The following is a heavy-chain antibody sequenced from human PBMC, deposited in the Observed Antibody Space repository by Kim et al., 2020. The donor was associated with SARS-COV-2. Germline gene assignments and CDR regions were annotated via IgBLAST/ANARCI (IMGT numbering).Heavy chain of an antibody. Sequence: GGSLRLSCAASGFSFSSYGMHWVRQPPGKGLEWVAVIWYDGSRKYYADSVKGRFTIDRDNSKSTLYLEMSSLRAEDTALYFCAKSRDIWSGYHAFGNWG. V-gene: IGHV3-33*06. CDR3: AKSRDIWSGYHAFGN. D-gene: IGHD3-3*01. J-gene: IGHJ4*01. CDR1: GFSFSSYG. CDR2: IWYDGSRK.